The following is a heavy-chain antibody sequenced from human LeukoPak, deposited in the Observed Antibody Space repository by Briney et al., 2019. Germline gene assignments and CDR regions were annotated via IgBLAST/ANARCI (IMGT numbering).Heavy chain of an antibody. CDR1: GFTFSSYE. D-gene: IGHD3-22*01. V-gene: IGHV3-66*02. J-gene: IGHJ3*02. Sequence: GGSLRLSCAASGFTFSSYEMNWVRQAPGKGLEWVSVIYSGGSTYYADSVKGRFTISRENSQNTLYLQMNSLRAEDTAVYYRASNQYYYDSSGYYPRGIWGQGTMVTVSS. CDR2: IYSGGST. CDR3: ASNQYYYDSSGYYPRGI.